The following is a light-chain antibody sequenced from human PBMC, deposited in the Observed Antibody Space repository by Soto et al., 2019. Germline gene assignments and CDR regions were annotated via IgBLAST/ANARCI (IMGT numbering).Light chain of an antibody. CDR1: SSDVGGYNY. CDR2: DVS. J-gene: IGLJ2*01. Sequence: QSALTQPASVSGSPGQSITISCTGTSSDVGGYNYVSWYQQHPGQAPKLMIYDVSNRPSGVSNRFSGSKSGNTASLTISGLQAEDEADYYCSSYTSSSLFGGGTKLTVL. V-gene: IGLV2-14*01. CDR3: SSYTSSSL.